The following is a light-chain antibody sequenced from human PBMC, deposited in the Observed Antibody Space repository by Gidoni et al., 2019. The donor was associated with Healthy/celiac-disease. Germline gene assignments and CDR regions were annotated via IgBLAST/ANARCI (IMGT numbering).Light chain of an antibody. CDR3: SSYTSSSTLNYV. J-gene: IGLJ1*01. V-gene: IGLV2-14*01. Sequence: QSALTKPASVSGCPGQSIPISCTGPSSDVGGYNYVSWYQQHPGKAPKLMIYDVSNRPSGVSNRFSGSKSGNTASLTISGLQAEDEADYYCSSYTSSSTLNYVFGTGTKVTVL. CDR2: DVS. CDR1: SSDVGGYNY.